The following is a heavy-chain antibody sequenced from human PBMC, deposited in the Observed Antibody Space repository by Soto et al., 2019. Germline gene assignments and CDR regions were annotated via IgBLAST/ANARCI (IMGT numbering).Heavy chain of an antibody. CDR1: GFTFSSYG. CDR3: ARDSAGYCTNGVCYDYYYMDV. Sequence: QVQLVESGGGVVQPGRSLRLSCAASGFTFSSYGMHWVRQAPGKGLEWVAVIWYDGSNKYYADSVKGRFTISRDNSKNTLYLQMNSLGAEDTAVYYCARDSAGYCTNGVCYDYYYMDVWGKGTTVTVSS. V-gene: IGHV3-33*01. D-gene: IGHD2-8*01. J-gene: IGHJ6*03. CDR2: IWYDGSNK.